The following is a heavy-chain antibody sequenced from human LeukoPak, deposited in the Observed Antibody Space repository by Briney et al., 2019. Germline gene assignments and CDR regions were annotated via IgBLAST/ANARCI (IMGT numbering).Heavy chain of an antibody. CDR1: GFIFSTYS. CDR3: ARDLEGSHGFIYYYYGMDV. V-gene: IGHV3-48*04. D-gene: IGHD5-18*01. Sequence: PGGSLRLSCAASGFIFSTYSMNWVRQTPGKGLEWVSYISSSSSTIYYADSVKGRFTISRDNAKNSLYLQMNSLRAEDTAVYYCARDLEGSHGFIYYYYGMDVWGQGTSVAVSS. J-gene: IGHJ6*02. CDR2: ISSSSSTI.